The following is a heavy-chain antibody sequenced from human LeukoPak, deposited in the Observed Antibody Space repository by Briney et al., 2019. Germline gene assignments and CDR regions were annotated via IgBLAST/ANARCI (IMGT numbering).Heavy chain of an antibody. CDR3: ARGSRSPESFDI. CDR2: INPSGGST. Sequence: ASVKVSCKASGYTFTSYYIDWVRQAPGQGLEWMGVINPSGGSTRYAQKFQGRVTMTGDPSTRTVYMELSSLTSDDTAVYYCARGSRSPESFDIWGQGTMVTVSS. D-gene: IGHD1-26*01. V-gene: IGHV1-46*01. CDR1: GYTFTSYY. J-gene: IGHJ3*02.